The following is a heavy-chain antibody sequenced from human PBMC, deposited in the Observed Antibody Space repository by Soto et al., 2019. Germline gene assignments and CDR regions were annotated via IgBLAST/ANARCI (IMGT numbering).Heavy chain of an antibody. J-gene: IGHJ4*02. V-gene: IGHV3-23*01. D-gene: IGHD3-3*01. Sequence: LSLTCAASGFTFSSYAMSWVRQAPGKGLEWVSAISGSGGSTYYADSVKGRFTISRDNSKNTLYLQMNSLRAEDTAVYYCAKDHITIFGVVTDYYFDYWGQGTLVTVSS. CDR2: ISGSGGST. CDR1: GFTFSSYA. CDR3: AKDHITIFGVVTDYYFDY.